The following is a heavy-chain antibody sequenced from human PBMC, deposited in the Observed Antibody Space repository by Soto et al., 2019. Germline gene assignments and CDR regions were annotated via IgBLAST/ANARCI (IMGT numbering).Heavy chain of an antibody. CDR3: ARTRPMASCYDYNWFDP. D-gene: IGHD5-12*01. Sequence: SETLSLTCTVSGGSISSYYWSWIRQPPGKGLEWIGYIYYSGSPNYNPSLKSRVTISVDTSKNQFSLKLSSVTAADTAVYYCARTRPMASCYDYNWFDPWGQGTLVTVSS. J-gene: IGHJ5*02. CDR2: IYYSGSP. V-gene: IGHV4-59*01. CDR1: GGSISSYY.